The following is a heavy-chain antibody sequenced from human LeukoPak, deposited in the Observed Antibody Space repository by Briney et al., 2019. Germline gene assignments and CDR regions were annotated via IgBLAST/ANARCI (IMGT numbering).Heavy chain of an antibody. CDR3: AKVLRGLAYYGDYRD. D-gene: IGHD4-17*01. CDR1: GFTFSGYT. J-gene: IGHJ4*02. CDR2: ISNTGSST. V-gene: IGHV3-23*01. Sequence: AGSLRLSCAASGFTFSGYTMSWDRQAPGKGLEWVSGISNTGSSTYYEDSVKGRFTISRSNSRNTLYLQMNSLRDEDTAVYYCAKVLRGLAYYGDYRDWGQGTLVTVSS.